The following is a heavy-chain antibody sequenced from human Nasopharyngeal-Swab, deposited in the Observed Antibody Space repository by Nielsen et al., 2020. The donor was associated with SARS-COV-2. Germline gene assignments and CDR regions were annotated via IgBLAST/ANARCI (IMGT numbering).Heavy chain of an antibody. CDR2: INPSGGST. D-gene: IGHD6-13*01. Sequence: WVRQAPGQGLEWMGIINPSGGSTSYAQKFQGRVTMTRDTSTSTVYMELSSLRSEDMVVYSCARDARYSSSWSYGYWGQGTLVTVSS. CDR3: ARDARYSSSWSYGY. J-gene: IGHJ4*02. V-gene: IGHV1-46*01.